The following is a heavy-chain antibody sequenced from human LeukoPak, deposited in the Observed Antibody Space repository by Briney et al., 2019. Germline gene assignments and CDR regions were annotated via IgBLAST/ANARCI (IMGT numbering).Heavy chain of an antibody. D-gene: IGHD3-10*01. V-gene: IGHV3-66*01. CDR2: IYSGGST. CDR3: AREPKPMAYDY. J-gene: IGHJ4*02. Sequence: GGSLRLSCAASGFTVSSNYMSWVRQAPGKGLEWVSVIYSGGSTYYADSVKGRFTISRDNSKNTLYLQMNSLRAEDTAVYYCAREPKPMAYDYWGQRTLVTVSS. CDR1: GFTVSSNY.